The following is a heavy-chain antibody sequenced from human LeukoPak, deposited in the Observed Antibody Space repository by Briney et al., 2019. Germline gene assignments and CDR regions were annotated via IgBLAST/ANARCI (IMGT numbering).Heavy chain of an antibody. CDR2: TYYRSKWYN. Sequence: SQTLSLTCAISGNSVSSNSAAWNWIRQSPSRGLEWLGRTYYRSKWYNDYAVSVKSRITINPDTSKNQISLQLNSVTPEDTAVYYCARAISRGPYCRFDYWGQGTLVTVSS. J-gene: IGHJ4*02. D-gene: IGHD2-8*02. V-gene: IGHV6-1*01. CDR1: GNSVSSNSAA. CDR3: ARAISRGPYCRFDY.